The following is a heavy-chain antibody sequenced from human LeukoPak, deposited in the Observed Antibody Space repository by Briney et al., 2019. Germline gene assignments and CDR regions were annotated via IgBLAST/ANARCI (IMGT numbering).Heavy chain of an antibody. Sequence: PGGSLRLSCAASGFTFSSYSMNWVRQAPGKGLEWVSSISSSSSYIYYADSVKGRFTISRDNAKNSLYLQMNSLRAEDTAVYYCARDLKDRAYCGGDCYSGALDIWGQGTMVTVSS. D-gene: IGHD2-21*02. CDR2: ISSSSSYI. J-gene: IGHJ3*02. V-gene: IGHV3-21*01. CDR3: ARDLKDRAYCGGDCYSGALDI. CDR1: GFTFSSYS.